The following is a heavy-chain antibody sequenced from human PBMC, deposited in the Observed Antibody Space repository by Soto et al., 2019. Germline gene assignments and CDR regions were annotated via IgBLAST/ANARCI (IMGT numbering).Heavy chain of an antibody. CDR3: ARYYDSSGPGDY. CDR2: INHSGST. V-gene: IGHV4-31*03. CDR1: GGSISSGGYY. J-gene: IGHJ4*02. D-gene: IGHD3-22*01. Sequence: SETLSLTCTVSGGSISSGGYYWTWIRQPPGTGLEWIGEINHSGSTNYNPSLKSRVTISVDTSKNQFSLKLSSVTAADTAVYYCARYYDSSGPGDYWGQGTLVTVSS.